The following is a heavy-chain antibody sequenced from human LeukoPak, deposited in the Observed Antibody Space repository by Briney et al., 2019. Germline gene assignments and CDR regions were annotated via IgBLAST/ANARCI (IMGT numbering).Heavy chain of an antibody. J-gene: IGHJ4*02. D-gene: IGHD3-9*01. CDR3: ARGYEYFAPEGLFDY. Sequence: ASVKVSCKASGYTFTGYYMHWVRQAPGQGLEWMGWINPNSGGTNYAQKFQGWVTMTRDTSISTAYMELSRLRSDDTAVYYCARGYEYFAPEGLFDYWGQGTLVTVFS. CDR1: GYTFTGYY. V-gene: IGHV1-2*04. CDR2: INPNSGGT.